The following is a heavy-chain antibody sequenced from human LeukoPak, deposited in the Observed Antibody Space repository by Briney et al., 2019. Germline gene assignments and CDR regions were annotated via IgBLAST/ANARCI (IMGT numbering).Heavy chain of an antibody. D-gene: IGHD3-9*01. CDR3: ARTYDINPRYFDL. CDR1: GGSISSSSYY. V-gene: IGHV4-39*07. J-gene: IGHJ2*01. CDR2: IYYSGST. Sequence: PSETLSLTCTVSGGSISSSSYYWGWIRQPPGKGLEWIGSIYYSGSTYYNPSLKSRVTISVDTSKNQFSLKLSSVTAADTAVYYCARTYDINPRYFDLWGRGTLVTVSS.